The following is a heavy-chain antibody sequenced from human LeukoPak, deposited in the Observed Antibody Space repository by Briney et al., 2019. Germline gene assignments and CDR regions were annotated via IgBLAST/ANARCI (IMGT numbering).Heavy chain of an antibody. V-gene: IGHV1-69*06. D-gene: IGHD1/OR15-1a*01. J-gene: IGHJ4*02. CDR1: GGTFSSYA. Sequence: SVKVSCKASGGTFSSYATSWVRQAPGQGLEWMGRIIPIFGTANYAQKFQGRVTITADKSTSTAYMELSSLRSEDTAVYYCARDRDNWNTLYYFDYWGQGTLVTVSS. CDR3: ARDRDNWNTLYYFDY. CDR2: IIPIFGTA.